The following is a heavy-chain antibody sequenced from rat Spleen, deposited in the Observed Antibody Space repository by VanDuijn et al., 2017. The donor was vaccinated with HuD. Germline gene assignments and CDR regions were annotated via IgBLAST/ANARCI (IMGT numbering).Heavy chain of an antibody. J-gene: IGHJ3*01. CDR3: ARLGITLGAGHWFAY. CDR1: GFSFSMYG. V-gene: IGHV5S13*01. D-gene: IGHD1-2*01. Sequence: EVQLVDHGGGLVQPGRSLKLSCAPSGFSFSMYGMAWVRQAPTKGLEWVASITNASGCTHYPDSVKGRFTISRDIAKNTLYLQMDSLRSEDTATYYCARLGITLGAGHWFAYWGQGTLVTVSS. CDR2: ITNASGCT.